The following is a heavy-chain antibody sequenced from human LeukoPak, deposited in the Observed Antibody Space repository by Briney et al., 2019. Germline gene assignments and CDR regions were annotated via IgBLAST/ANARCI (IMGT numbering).Heavy chain of an antibody. D-gene: IGHD6-6*01. CDR1: GFTFSSYE. CDR2: ISSSGSTI. CDR3: ARGIAARPAY. Sequence: GGSLRLSCAASGFTFSSYEMNWVRQAPGKGLEWVSYISSSGSTIYYADSVKGRFTISRDNAKNSLYLQMNSLRAEDTAVHYCARGIAARPAYWGQGTLVTVSS. V-gene: IGHV3-48*03. J-gene: IGHJ4*02.